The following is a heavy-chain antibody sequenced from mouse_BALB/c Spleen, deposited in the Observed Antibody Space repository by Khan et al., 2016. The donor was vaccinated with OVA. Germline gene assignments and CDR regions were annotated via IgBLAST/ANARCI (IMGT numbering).Heavy chain of an antibody. CDR2: FAPGSGST. CDR3: PRSNNYGSSRNARYS. D-gene: IGHD1-1*01. V-gene: IGHV1S41*01. Sequence: DLVKPGASVKLSCKASGYTFTSYWINWIKQRPGQGLEWIGRFAPGSGSTYYNEIFKGKATLTVDTSSSTAYIQLSSLSSEDSAVYSGPRSNNYGSSRNARYSWGKGPPATVSS. CDR1: GYTFTSYW. J-gene: IGHJ4*01.